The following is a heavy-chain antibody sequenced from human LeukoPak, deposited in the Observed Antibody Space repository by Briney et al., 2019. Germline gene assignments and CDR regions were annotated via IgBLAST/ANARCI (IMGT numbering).Heavy chain of an antibody. J-gene: IGHJ4*02. CDR1: GFTFSSNW. V-gene: IGHV3-7*01. D-gene: IGHD6-13*01. CDR2: IKPDGSAE. CDR3: ARVLAAAAFDY. Sequence: GGSLRLSCATSGFTFSSNWMSWVRHVPGRGLDWVANIKPDGSAEYYAASVKGRFTVSRDNAKNSLYLQMNSLRVEDTAVYYCARVLAAAAFDYWGQGTLVTVSS.